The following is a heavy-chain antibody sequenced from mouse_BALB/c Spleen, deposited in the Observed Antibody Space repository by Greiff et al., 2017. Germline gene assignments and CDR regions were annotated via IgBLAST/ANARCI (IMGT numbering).Heavy chain of an antibody. CDR2: INPSTGYT. CDR3: ARWDYRYMDY. Sequence: VQLQQSGAELAKPGASVKMSCKASGYTFTSYWMHWVKQRPGQGLEWIGYINPSTGYTEYNQKFKDKATLTADKSSSTAYMQLSSLTSEDSAVYYCARWDYRYMDYWGQGTSVTVSS. V-gene: IGHV1-7*01. D-gene: IGHD2-14*01. CDR1: GYTFTSYW. J-gene: IGHJ4*01.